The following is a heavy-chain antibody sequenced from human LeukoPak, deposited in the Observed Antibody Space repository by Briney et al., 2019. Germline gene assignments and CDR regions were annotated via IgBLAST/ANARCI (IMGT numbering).Heavy chain of an antibody. J-gene: IGHJ1*01. CDR3: ARRDRLRYFDWSSPLSYFQH. Sequence: SETLSLTCTVSGDSISSSSYYWSWIRQPPGKGLEWIGEINHSGSTNYNPSLKSRVTISVDTSKNQFSLKLSSVTAADTAVYYCARRDRLRYFDWSSPLSYFQHWGQGTLVTVSS. CDR2: INHSGST. V-gene: IGHV4-39*07. CDR1: GDSISSSSYY. D-gene: IGHD3-9*01.